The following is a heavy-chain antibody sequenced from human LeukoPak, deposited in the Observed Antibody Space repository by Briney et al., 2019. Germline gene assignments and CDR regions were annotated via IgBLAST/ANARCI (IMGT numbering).Heavy chain of an antibody. D-gene: IGHD6-19*01. CDR1: GFTFSSYF. V-gene: IGHV3-30*07. J-gene: IGHJ3*02. CDR3: ARVFDSSGWSVPDLIAFDI. CDR2: ISYDGSKI. Sequence: AGGSLRLSCAASGFTFSSYFMHWVRQAPGKGLEWVAVISYDGSKIYYADSMKGRFTSSRNNAKNSLYLQMNSLRDEDTAVYSCARVFDSSGWSVPDLIAFDIWGQGTMVTVSS.